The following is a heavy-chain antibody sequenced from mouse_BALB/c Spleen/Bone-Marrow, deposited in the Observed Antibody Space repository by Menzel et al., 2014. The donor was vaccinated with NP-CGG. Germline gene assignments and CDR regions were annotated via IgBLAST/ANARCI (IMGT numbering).Heavy chain of an antibody. J-gene: IGHJ1*01. CDR1: GFSITSGYY. CDR3: ARALGSYVWYFDV. V-gene: IGHV3-6*02. Sequence: VKLQESGPGLMKPSQSLSLTCSVTGFSITSGYYWNWIRQFPGHTLEWMGYITFDGSYDYNPSLKNRISITRDTSNNQFFLKLNSVTAEDTASYYCARALGSYVWYFDVWGAGTTVTVSS. D-gene: IGHD1-1*02. CDR2: ITFDGSY.